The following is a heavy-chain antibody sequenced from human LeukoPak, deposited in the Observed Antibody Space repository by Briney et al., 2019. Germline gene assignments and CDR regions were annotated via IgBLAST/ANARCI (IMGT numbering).Heavy chain of an antibody. CDR1: GFTFSSYV. J-gene: IGHJ4*02. Sequence: GGSLRLSCAASGFTFSSYVMHWVRQAPGKGLEWVAFIRYDGSNKYYSDSVKGRFTISRDNSKNTLYLQMNSLRAEDTAVYYCAKDPAYGPKYYFDYWGQGTLVTVSS. D-gene: IGHD3-10*01. CDR2: IRYDGSNK. V-gene: IGHV3-30*02. CDR3: AKDPAYGPKYYFDY.